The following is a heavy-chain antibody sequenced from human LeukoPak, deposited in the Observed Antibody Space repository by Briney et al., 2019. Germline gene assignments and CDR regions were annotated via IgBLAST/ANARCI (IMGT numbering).Heavy chain of an antibody. J-gene: IGHJ4*02. D-gene: IGHD5-18*01. CDR2: ISSSGSTI. Sequence: PGGSLRLSCAASGFTFSDYYMSWIRQAPGKGLEWVSYISSSGSTIYYADSVKGRFTISRDNSKNTLYLQLNSLRAEDTAVYYCAKSVGYTYDAFDSWGQGTLVTVSS. CDR3: AKSVGYTYDAFDS. CDR1: GFTFSDYY. V-gene: IGHV3-11*01.